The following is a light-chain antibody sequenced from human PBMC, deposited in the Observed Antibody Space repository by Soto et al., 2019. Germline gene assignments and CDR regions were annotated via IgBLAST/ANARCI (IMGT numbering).Light chain of an antibody. CDR2: EVT. J-gene: IGLJ1*01. V-gene: IGLV2-8*01. CDR3: CSYPGTNRP. CDR1: SSDVGANTY. Sequence: QSVLTQPPSASGSPGQSVTISCTGTSSDVGANTYVSWYQQHPGKAPKIVIYEVTKRPSGVPDRFSGSKSGNTASLTVSGRQPEDEAVYYCCSYPGTNRPFGTGAKLTVL.